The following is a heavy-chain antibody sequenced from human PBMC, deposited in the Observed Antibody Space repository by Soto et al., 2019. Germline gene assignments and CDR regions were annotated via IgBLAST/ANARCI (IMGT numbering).Heavy chain of an antibody. J-gene: IGHJ5*02. Sequence: QVQLVQSGAEVKKPGASVKVSCKASGYTFTSYGISWVRQAPGQGLEWMGWISAYNGNTNYAQKLQGRVTMTTDTSKSTAYMELRSLRSDDTAVYYCARAHGDYVLASRPNWFDPWGQGTLVTVSS. V-gene: IGHV1-18*04. CDR1: GYTFTSYG. CDR3: ARAHGDYVLASRPNWFDP. D-gene: IGHD4-17*01. CDR2: ISAYNGNT.